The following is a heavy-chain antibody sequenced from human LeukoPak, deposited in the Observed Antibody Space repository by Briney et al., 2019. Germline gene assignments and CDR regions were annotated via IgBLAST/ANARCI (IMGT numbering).Heavy chain of an antibody. CDR1: GFTFSSYA. J-gene: IGHJ5*02. CDR2: IRYDGFNK. V-gene: IGHV3-30*02. Sequence: PGRSLRLSCAASGFTFSSYAMHWVRQAPGKGLEWVAFIRYDGFNKYTSDSVKGRFTISRDNSRNTLFLQMNSLRADDTAVYYCAKSGTPQYDSSGYNWFDTWGQGTLVSVSS. CDR3: AKSGTPQYDSSGYNWFDT. D-gene: IGHD3-22*01.